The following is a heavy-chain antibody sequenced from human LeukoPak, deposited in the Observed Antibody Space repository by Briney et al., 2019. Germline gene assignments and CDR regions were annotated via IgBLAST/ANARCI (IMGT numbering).Heavy chain of an antibody. J-gene: IGHJ6*03. D-gene: IGHD3-22*01. CDR1: GGSFSGYY. V-gene: IGHV4-34*01. CDR3: ARGPRGYYDSSGYSFHYYYYYMDV. CDR2: INHSGST. Sequence: SETLSLTCAVYGGSFSGYYWSWIRQPPGRGLEWIGEINHSGSTNYNPSLKSRDTISVDTSKNKFSLKLSSVTAADTAVYYCARGPRGYYDSSGYSFHYYYYYMDVWGKETTVTVSS.